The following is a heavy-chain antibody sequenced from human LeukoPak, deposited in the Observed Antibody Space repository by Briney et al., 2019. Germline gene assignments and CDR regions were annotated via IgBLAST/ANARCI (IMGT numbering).Heavy chain of an antibody. CDR2: ISAYNGNT. CDR1: GYTFTSYD. Sequence: ASVKVSCKASGYTFTSYDISWVRQAPGQGLEWMGWISAYNGNTNYAQKLQGRVTMTTDTSTSTAYMELRSLRSDDTAVYYCARDLYYDSSGYSQKGYWGQGTLVTVSS. V-gene: IGHV1-18*01. CDR3: ARDLYYDSSGYSQKGY. D-gene: IGHD3-22*01. J-gene: IGHJ4*02.